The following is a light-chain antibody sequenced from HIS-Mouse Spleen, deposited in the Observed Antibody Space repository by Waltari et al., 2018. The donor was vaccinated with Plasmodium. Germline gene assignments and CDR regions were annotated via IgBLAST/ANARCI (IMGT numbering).Light chain of an antibody. V-gene: IGKV1-27*01. CDR3: QKYNSAPPLT. CDR2: AAS. CDR1: QGISNY. J-gene: IGKJ4*01. Sequence: DIQMTQSPSSLSASVGDRVTITCRASQGISNYLAWYQQKPGRVPKLLIYAASTLQSGVPSRFSGSGSGTDFTLTISSLQPEDVATYYCQKYNSAPPLTFGGGTKVEIK.